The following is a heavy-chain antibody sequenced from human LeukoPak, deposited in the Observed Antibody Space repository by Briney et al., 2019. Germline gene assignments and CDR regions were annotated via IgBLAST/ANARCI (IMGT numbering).Heavy chain of an antibody. J-gene: IGHJ2*01. Sequence: SEILSLTCAVSVGSISSGCYSWRWIRQAPGRGLEWIGYIYHSGSTYYNPPLKSRVTISVDRSKNQFSLKLSSVTAADTAVYYCARARGYFDLWGRGTLVTVSS. CDR2: IYHSGST. V-gene: IGHV4-30-2*01. CDR3: ARARGYFDL. CDR1: VGSISSGCYS.